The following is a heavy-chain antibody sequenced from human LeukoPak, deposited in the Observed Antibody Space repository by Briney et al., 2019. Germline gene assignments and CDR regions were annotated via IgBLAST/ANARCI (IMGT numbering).Heavy chain of an antibody. CDR1: GGSISSSRYY. V-gene: IGHV4-39*01. Sequence: SETLSLTCTVSGGSISSSRYYWGWIRQPPGKGLEWIGSIYYSGSTYYNPSLKSRVTISVDTSKNQFSLKLNSVTAADTAVYYCARHPRNLTGYSPGWAFDIWGRGTMVTVSS. CDR2: IYYSGST. J-gene: IGHJ3*02. D-gene: IGHD3-9*01. CDR3: ARHPRNLTGYSPGWAFDI.